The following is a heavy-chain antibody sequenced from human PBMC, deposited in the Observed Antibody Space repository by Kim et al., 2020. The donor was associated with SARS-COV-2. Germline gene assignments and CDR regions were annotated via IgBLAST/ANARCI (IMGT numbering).Heavy chain of an antibody. CDR1: GYTFTSYD. V-gene: IGHV1-8*01. D-gene: IGHD2-21*01. Sequence: ASLKVSCKASGYTFTSYDINWVRQATGQGLEWMGLMNPNSGNTGYAQKFKGRVTMTRNTSIRTAYMELSSLRSEDTAVYYCARGKKHIVVVSAIPYYYYGMDVWGQGTTVTVSS. CDR3: ARGKKHIVVVSAIPYYYYGMDV. CDR2: MNPNSGNT. J-gene: IGHJ6*02.